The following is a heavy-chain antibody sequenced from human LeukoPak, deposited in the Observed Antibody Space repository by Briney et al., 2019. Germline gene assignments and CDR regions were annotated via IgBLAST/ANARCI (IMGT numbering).Heavy chain of an antibody. CDR3: AKASLLGIAVAGRALDY. Sequence: PGGSLRLSCAASGFTFSSFSMNWVRQAPGKGLESISIISGSGDTTYYADSVKGRFTISRDNSKNTLYLQMNSLRVEDTAVYYCAKASLLGIAVAGRALDYWGQGTLVTVSS. V-gene: IGHV3-23*01. D-gene: IGHD6-19*01. CDR1: GFTFSSFS. J-gene: IGHJ4*02. CDR2: ISGSGDTT.